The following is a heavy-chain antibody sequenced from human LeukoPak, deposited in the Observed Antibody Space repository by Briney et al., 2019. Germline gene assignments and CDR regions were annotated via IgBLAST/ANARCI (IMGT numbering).Heavy chain of an antibody. Sequence: GGSLRLSCAASGFTFSSYWMHWVRHAPGKGLVWVSRINSDGSSTSYADSVKGRFTISRDNAKNTLYLQMNSLRAEDTAVYYCARRRYYYDSSANDAFDIWGQGTMVTVSS. CDR3: ARRRYYYDSSANDAFDI. V-gene: IGHV3-74*01. CDR2: INSDGSST. CDR1: GFTFSSYW. J-gene: IGHJ3*02. D-gene: IGHD3-22*01.